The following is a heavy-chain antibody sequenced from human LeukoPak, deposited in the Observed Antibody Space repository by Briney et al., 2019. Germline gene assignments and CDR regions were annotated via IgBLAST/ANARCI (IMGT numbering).Heavy chain of an antibody. Sequence: ASVKVSCKASGYTSTGYYMHWVRQAPGQGLEWMGWINPNSGGTNYAQKFQGRVTMTRDASISTAYMELSRLRSDDTAVYYCARLPVYYDFWSGFDIWGQGTMVTVSS. D-gene: IGHD3-3*01. J-gene: IGHJ3*02. V-gene: IGHV1-2*02. CDR2: INPNSGGT. CDR3: ARLPVYYDFWSGFDI. CDR1: GYTSTGYY.